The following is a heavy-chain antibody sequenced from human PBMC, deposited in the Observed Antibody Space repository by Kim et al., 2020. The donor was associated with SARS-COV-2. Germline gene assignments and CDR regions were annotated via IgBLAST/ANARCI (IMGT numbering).Heavy chain of an antibody. CDR2: INPNSGGT. J-gene: IGHJ4*02. Sequence: ASVKVSCKASGYTFTGYYMHWVRQAPGQGLEWMGRINPNSGGTNYAQKFQGRVTMTRDTSISTAYMELSRLRSDDTAVYYCAQSRIAAAGKSQLDYWGQGTLVTVSS. D-gene: IGHD6-13*01. CDR3: AQSRIAAAGKSQLDY. CDR1: GYTFTGYY. V-gene: IGHV1-2*06.